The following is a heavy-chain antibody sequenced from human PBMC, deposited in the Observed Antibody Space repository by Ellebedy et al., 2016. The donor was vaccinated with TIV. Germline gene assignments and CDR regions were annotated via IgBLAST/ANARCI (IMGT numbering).Heavy chain of an antibody. V-gene: IGHV4-34*01. D-gene: IGHD3-3*01. CDR1: GGSFSNYY. CDR3: ARAGYDFWSGYYDR. Sequence: MPSETLSLTCAVYGGSFSNYYWSWIRQPPGKGLEWIGEINHSGSTNYNPSLKSRVTISVDTSKNQFSLKLSSVTAADTAVYYCARAGYDFWSGYYDRWGQGSLVTVSS. CDR2: INHSGST. J-gene: IGHJ4*02.